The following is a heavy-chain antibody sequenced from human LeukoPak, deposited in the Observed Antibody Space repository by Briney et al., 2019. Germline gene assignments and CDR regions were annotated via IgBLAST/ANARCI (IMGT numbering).Heavy chain of an antibody. D-gene: IGHD2-2*01. J-gene: IGHJ4*02. CDR3: ARVKVPAADFDY. CDR1: GFTFSSYS. V-gene: IGHV3-48*01. CDR2: MSSRSRTI. Sequence: GGSLRLSCAASGFTFSSYSMNWVRQAPGKGLEWVSYMSSRSRTIYYADSVKGRFTMSRDNAKNSLYLQMNSLRAEDTAVYYCARVKVPAADFDYWGQGTLVTVSS.